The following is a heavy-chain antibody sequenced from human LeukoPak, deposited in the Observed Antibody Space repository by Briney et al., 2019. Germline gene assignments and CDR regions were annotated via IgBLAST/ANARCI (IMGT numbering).Heavy chain of an antibody. CDR2: IYYSGST. Sequence: PSETLSLTCTVSGGSISRYYWSWMRQPPGKGLEWIGYIYYSGSTNYNPSLKSRVTISIDTSKNQFSLNLSSVTAADTAVYYCARGASGYSHGWGQGTLVTVSS. CDR1: GGSISRYY. V-gene: IGHV4-59*01. D-gene: IGHD5-18*01. J-gene: IGHJ4*02. CDR3: ARGASGYSHG.